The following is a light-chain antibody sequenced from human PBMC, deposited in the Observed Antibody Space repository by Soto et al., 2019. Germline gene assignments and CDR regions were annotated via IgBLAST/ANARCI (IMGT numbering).Light chain of an antibody. Sequence: QAVLTQPPSASGSPGQSVTISCTGTSSDVGAYNYVSWYQQHPGKAPKLMIHEVSKRPSGVPDRFSGSKSGNTASLTVSGLQAEDEADYYCSSYAGSNNFRVFGGGTKVTVL. V-gene: IGLV2-8*01. CDR1: SSDVGAYNY. CDR2: EVS. CDR3: SSYAGSNNFRV. J-gene: IGLJ3*02.